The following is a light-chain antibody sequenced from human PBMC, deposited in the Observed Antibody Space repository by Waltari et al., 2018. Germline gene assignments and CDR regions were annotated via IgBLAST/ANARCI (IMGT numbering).Light chain of an antibody. CDR2: KDS. J-gene: IGLJ2*01. Sequence: SYELTQPPSVSVSPGQTARITCSGDALPKHYAYWFQQKPGQAPVLVTCKDSERPSGIPGRFSGSSSGTTVTLTISGVQAEDEADYYCQSTDSSGSYRVFGGGTKLTVL. CDR1: ALPKHY. V-gene: IGLV3-25*03. CDR3: QSTDSSGSYRV.